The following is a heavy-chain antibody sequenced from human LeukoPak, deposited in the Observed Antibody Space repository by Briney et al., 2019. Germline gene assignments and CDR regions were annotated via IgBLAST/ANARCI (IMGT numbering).Heavy chain of an antibody. V-gene: IGHV4-39*01. CDR2: IYYSGST. Sequence: PSETLSLTCTVSGGSISSSSYYWGWIRQPPGKGLEWIGSIYYSGSTYYNPSLKSRVTISVDTSKNQFSLKLSSVTAADTAVYYCARIGGYSYGFSDYWGQGTLVTVSS. D-gene: IGHD5-18*01. J-gene: IGHJ4*02. CDR1: GGSISSSSYY. CDR3: ARIGGYSYGFSDY.